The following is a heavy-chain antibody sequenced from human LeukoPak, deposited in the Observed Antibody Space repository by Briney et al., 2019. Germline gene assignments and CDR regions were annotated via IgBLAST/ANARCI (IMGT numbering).Heavy chain of an antibody. Sequence: GGSLRLSCAASGFTFSSYAMHWVRQAPGKGLEWVAVISYDGSNKYYADSVKGRFTISRDNSKNTLYLQMNSLRAEDTAVYYCARGRFLEWLWGAWLDYWGQGTLVTVSS. V-gene: IGHV3-30-3*01. J-gene: IGHJ4*02. D-gene: IGHD3-3*01. CDR1: GFTFSSYA. CDR3: ARGRFLEWLWGAWLDY. CDR2: ISYDGSNK.